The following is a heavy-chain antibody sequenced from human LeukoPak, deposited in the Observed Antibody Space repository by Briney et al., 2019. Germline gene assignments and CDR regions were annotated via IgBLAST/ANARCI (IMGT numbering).Heavy chain of an antibody. CDR2: ISSSSSYI. CDR1: GFTFRSYS. CDR3: ARDADYYDSSGYSYYFDY. V-gene: IGHV3-21*01. D-gene: IGHD3-22*01. J-gene: IGHJ4*02. Sequence: AGSLKVCSAASGFTFRSYSMNRVCLAPCKGLPCFSSISSSSSYIYYADSVKGRFTISRDNAKNSLYLQMNSLRAEDTAVYYCARDADYYDSSGYSYYFDYWGQGTLVTVSS.